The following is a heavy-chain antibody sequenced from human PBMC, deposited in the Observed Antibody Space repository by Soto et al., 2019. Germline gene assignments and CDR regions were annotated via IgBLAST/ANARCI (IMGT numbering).Heavy chain of an antibody. Sequence: SVKVSCKASGGTFSSYAISWVRQAPGQGLEWMGGIIPIFGIANYAQKFQGRVTITADESTSTAYMELSSLRSEDTAVYYCARQGRIDFWSGYYPYYFDYWGQGTLVTVSS. CDR1: GGTFSSYA. J-gene: IGHJ4*02. D-gene: IGHD3-3*01. V-gene: IGHV1-69*13. CDR3: ARQGRIDFWSGYYPYYFDY. CDR2: IIPIFGIA.